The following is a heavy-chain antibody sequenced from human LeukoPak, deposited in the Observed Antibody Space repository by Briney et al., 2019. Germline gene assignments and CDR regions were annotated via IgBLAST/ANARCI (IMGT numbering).Heavy chain of an antibody. CDR2: IIPIFGTA. J-gene: IGHJ5*02. CDR3: ARELGYWFDP. CDR1: GGTFSSYA. D-gene: IGHD3-10*01. Sequence: SVKDSCKASGGTFSSYAISWVRQAPGQGPEWMGRIIPIFGTANYAQKFQGRVTITTDESTSTAYMELSSLRSEDTAVYYCARELGYWFDPWGQGTLVTVSS. V-gene: IGHV1-69*05.